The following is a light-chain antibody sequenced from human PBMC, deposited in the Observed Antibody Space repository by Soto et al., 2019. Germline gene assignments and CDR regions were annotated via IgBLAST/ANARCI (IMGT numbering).Light chain of an antibody. CDR3: SSYTSSSRL. J-gene: IGLJ3*02. V-gene: IGLV2-14*01. Sequence: QSALTQPASVSGSPVQSITISCTGTSSDVGGYNYVSWYQQHPGKAPKLMIYEVSNRPSGVSNRFSGSKSGNTASLTNSGLQAEDEADYYCSSYTSSSRLFDGGTKLTVL. CDR2: EVS. CDR1: SSDVGGYNY.